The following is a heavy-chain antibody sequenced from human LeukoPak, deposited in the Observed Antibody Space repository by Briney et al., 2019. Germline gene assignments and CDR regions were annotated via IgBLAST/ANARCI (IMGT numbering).Heavy chain of an antibody. Sequence: SETLSLTCTVSGGSISSSSYYWGCIRQPPGKGLECIGSIYYSGSTYYNPSLKSRVTISVDTSKNQFSLKLRSVTAADTAVYYCNQFGELLSAVDIWGQGTMVTVSS. J-gene: IGHJ3*02. D-gene: IGHD3-10*01. CDR3: NQFGELLSAVDI. CDR2: IYYSGST. CDR1: GGSISSSSYY. V-gene: IGHV4-39*07.